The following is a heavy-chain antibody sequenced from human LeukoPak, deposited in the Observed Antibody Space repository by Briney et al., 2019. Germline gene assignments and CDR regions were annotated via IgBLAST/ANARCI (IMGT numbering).Heavy chain of an antibody. J-gene: IGHJ3*02. Sequence: GGSLRLSCAASGFTFSTYAMHWVRQAPGKGLEWVAVISYDGSSKYYADSVKGRFTISKDNSKNTLYLQVNSLRAEDTAVYYCARDILYLHSRDVFDIWGQGIMVTVSS. CDR3: ARDILYLHSRDVFDI. D-gene: IGHD2-8*01. CDR1: GFTFSTYA. CDR2: ISYDGSSK. V-gene: IGHV3-30-3*01.